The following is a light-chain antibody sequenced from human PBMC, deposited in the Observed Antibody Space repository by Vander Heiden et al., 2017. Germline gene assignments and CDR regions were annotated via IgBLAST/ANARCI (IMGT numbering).Light chain of an antibody. CDR1: QSISSW. V-gene: IGKV1-5*03. J-gene: IGKJ3*01. CDR2: KAS. CDR3: QQYKSYSPFT. Sequence: DIQMTKSPSTLSASVGDRVTITCRASQSISSWLAWYQQKPGKAPKLLIYKASSLESGVPSRFSGSGSGTEFTLTISSLQPDDFATYYCQQYKSYSPFTFGHGTKVDIK.